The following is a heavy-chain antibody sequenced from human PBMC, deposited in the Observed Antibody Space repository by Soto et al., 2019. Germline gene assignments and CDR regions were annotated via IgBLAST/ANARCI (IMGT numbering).Heavy chain of an antibody. CDR2: ISGYNGNT. J-gene: IGHJ6*02. CDR3: AGDGQAPYYCYGMDV. V-gene: IGHV1-18*01. CDR1: GYTFTNYG. Sequence: QVQVVQSGDEVKKPGASVKVSCKASGYTFTNYGFIWVRQAPGQGLEWMGWISGYNGNTTYAEKVQGRVTKTTDTSXXTAPMELRSLTSDDTAVYYGAGDGQAPYYCYGMDVWGQGTAVTVSS.